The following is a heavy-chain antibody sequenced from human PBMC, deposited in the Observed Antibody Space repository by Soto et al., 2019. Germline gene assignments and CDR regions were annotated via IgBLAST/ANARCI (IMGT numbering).Heavy chain of an antibody. CDR1: GFTFSRYG. V-gene: IGHV3-33*01. Sequence: GGSLRLSCAASGFTFSRYGMHWVRQAPGKGLEWVALIWYDGSNKYYADSVKGRFTVSRDNSKSTLYLQLDSLTAEDTAVYYCARDGCITTTSYSEIHPLGQGTVLTVSS. J-gene: IGHJ1*01. CDR3: ARDGCITTTSYSEIHP. D-gene: IGHD2-8*01. CDR2: IWYDGSNK.